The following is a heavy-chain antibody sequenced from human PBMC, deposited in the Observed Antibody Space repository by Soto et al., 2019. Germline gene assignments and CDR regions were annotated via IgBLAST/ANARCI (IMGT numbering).Heavy chain of an antibody. V-gene: IGHV4-30-4*01. CDR1: GRSIISGDYY. J-gene: IGHJ4*02. CDR2: IYYSGST. Sequence: PSETLSLTCTLSGRSIISGDYYWILIRQPPGKGLEWIGYIYYSGSTYYNPSLKSRVTISVDTSKNQFSLKLSSVTAAAPAVYYCARDLVPGGNSYYFDDWGQGTLVTVSS. CDR3: ARDLVPGGNSYYFDD. D-gene: IGHD2-21*02.